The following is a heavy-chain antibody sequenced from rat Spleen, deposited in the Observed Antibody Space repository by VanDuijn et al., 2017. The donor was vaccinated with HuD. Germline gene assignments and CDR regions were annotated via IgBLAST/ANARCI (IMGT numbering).Heavy chain of an antibody. V-gene: IGHV5-7*01. D-gene: IGHD1-10*01. J-gene: IGHJ2*01. CDR2: IIYDGTRT. Sequence: EVQLVESGGGLVQPGRSLQLSCAASGFIFSNYYMVWVRQAPTKGLEWVATIIYDGTRTFYRDSVKGRFTISRDNAKSTLYLQMDSLRSEDTATYYCTRPPYNNHFDYWGQGVMVTVSS. CDR3: TRPPYNNHFDY. CDR1: GFIFSNYY.